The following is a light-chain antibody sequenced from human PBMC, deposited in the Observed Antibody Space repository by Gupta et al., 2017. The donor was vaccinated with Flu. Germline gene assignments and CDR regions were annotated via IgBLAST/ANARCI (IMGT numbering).Light chain of an antibody. CDR2: SAS. CDR3: QRYGASPWT. Sequence: EGVLTQSPGTLSLSQGERATLSCRTSQSISSGYLAWYQQRPGQAPRLLIYSASFRATDIPDRFSGSGSGTDFTLTINRLEPEDFAVYYCQRYGASPWTFGQGTKV. CDR1: QSISSGY. V-gene: IGKV3-20*01. J-gene: IGKJ1*01.